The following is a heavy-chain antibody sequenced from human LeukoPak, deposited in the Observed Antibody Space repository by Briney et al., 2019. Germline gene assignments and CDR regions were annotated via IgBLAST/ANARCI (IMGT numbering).Heavy chain of an antibody. J-gene: IGHJ4*02. CDR1: GASISSSSYY. CDR3: ARLGGRDGYNFDY. D-gene: IGHD5-24*01. V-gene: IGHV4-39*01. Sequence: PSETLSPTCSVSGASISSSSYYWGWVRQPPGRGLEWIGSFYYSGSTYYNPSLKSRVTISVDTSKTHFSLKVSSVTAADTAVYYCARLGGRDGYNFDYWGQGTLVTVSS. CDR2: FYYSGST.